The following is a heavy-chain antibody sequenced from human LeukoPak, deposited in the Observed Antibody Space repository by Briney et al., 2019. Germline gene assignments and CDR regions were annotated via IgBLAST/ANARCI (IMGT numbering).Heavy chain of an antibody. CDR2: IYYSGST. J-gene: IGHJ4*02. Sequence: PSETLSLTCTVSGGSISSSSYYWGWIRQPPGKGLEWIGSIYYSGSTYYNPSLKSRVTISVDTSKNQFSLKLSSVTAADTAVYYCARRGSSSARFDYWGQGTLVTVSS. CDR3: ARRGSSSARFDY. CDR1: GGSISSSSYY. V-gene: IGHV4-39*01. D-gene: IGHD6-6*01.